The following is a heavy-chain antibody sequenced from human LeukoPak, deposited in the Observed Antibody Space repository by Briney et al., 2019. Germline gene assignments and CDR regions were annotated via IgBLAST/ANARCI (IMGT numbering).Heavy chain of an antibody. CDR1: GFTFSNYW. J-gene: IGHJ4*02. D-gene: IGHD2-15*01. CDR3: ARDCSATGGHDY. Sequence: PGGSLRLSCAASGFTFSNYWISWVRQAPGKGLEWVVNIKQDGSVKYYVESVKGRFTISRDNAKNSLYLQMNSLRGEDTAVYYCARDCSATGGHDYWGQGTLVTVSS. V-gene: IGHV3-7*01. CDR2: IKQDGSVK.